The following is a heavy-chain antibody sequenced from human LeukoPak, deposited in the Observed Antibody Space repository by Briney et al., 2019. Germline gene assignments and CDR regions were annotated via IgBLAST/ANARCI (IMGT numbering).Heavy chain of an antibody. D-gene: IGHD3-22*01. CDR3: ARDQHDSSGNDGFDI. Sequence: ASVKVSCKASGYTFTTYGISWVRQAPGQGLEWMGWISAYNGDTNYAQKVQGRVTMTTDTSTSTVYMELGSLRSDDTAVYYCARDQHDSSGNDGFDIWGQGTMVTVSS. J-gene: IGHJ3*02. CDR2: ISAYNGDT. CDR1: GYTFTTYG. V-gene: IGHV1-18*01.